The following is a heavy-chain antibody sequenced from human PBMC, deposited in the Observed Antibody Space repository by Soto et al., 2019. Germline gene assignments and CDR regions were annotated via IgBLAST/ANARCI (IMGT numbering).Heavy chain of an antibody. CDR3: VRLIGNSWLDF. V-gene: IGHV6-1*01. CDR1: GDSVSSSSVT. Sequence: QVQLQQSEPGLVKPSQTLSLTCAISGDSVSSSSVTWNWLRQSPSRGLEWLGRTYYRSKCYNYYAESVKSRITINPDTSKNQFSLQLNSVTPEDTAVYYCVRLIGNSWLDFWGQGTLVTVSS. J-gene: IGHJ5*01. CDR2: TYYRSKCYN. D-gene: IGHD2-8*01.